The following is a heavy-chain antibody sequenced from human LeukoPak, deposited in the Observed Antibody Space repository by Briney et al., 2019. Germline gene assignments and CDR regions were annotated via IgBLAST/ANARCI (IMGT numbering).Heavy chain of an antibody. V-gene: IGHV4-59*01. J-gene: IGHJ6*02. CDR3: ARFKEYGMDV. CDR1: GGSISSYY. Sequence: ETLSLTCTVSGGSISSYYWSWIRQSPGKGLGWIGYIYYSGSTNYNPSLKSRVTISVDTSKNQFSLKLSSVTAADTAVYYCARFKEYGMDVWGQGTTVTVSS. CDR2: IYYSGST.